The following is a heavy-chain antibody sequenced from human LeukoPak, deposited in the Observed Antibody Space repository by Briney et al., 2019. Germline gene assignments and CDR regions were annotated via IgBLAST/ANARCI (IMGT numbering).Heavy chain of an antibody. CDR1: GGSFSGYY. D-gene: IGHD6-6*01. Sequence: PSETLSLTCAVYGGSFSGYYWSWIRQPPGKGLEWIGEINHSGSTNYNPSLKSRVTISVDTSKNQFSLKLSSVTAADTAVYYCARGTKSSSSSIWGQGTLVTVSS. CDR3: ARGTKSSSSSI. J-gene: IGHJ4*02. V-gene: IGHV4-34*01. CDR2: INHSGST.